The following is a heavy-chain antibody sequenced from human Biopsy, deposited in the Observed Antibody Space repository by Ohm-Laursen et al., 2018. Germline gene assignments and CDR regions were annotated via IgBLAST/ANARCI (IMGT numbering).Heavy chain of an antibody. CDR3: ARAVDYYDPYYYYGLDV. Sequence: QTLSLTCAVYGGSFSGYYWSWIRQPPGKGLEWIGEINHRGSTNYNPSLKSRVTISVDTSKNQFSLKLRSVTAADTAVYYCARAVDYYDPYYYYGLDVWGQGTTVTVS. D-gene: IGHD3-16*01. V-gene: IGHV4-34*01. CDR2: INHRGST. J-gene: IGHJ6*02. CDR1: GGSFSGYY.